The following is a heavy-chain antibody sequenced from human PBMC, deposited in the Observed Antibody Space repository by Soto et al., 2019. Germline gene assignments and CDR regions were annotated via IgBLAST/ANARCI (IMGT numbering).Heavy chain of an antibody. Sequence: SGGSLRLSCAASGFTFSSYDMHWVRQATGKGLEWVSAIGTAGDTYYPGSVKGRFTISRENAKNSLYLQMNSLRAEDTAVYYCARGGYRERWLQLRKSPFDYWGQGT. D-gene: IGHD5-12*01. CDR1: GFTFSSYD. J-gene: IGHJ4*02. CDR2: IGTAGDT. V-gene: IGHV3-13*01. CDR3: ARGGYRERWLQLRKSPFDY.